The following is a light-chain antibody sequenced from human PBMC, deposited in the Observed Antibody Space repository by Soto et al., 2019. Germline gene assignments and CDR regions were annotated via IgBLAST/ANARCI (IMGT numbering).Light chain of an antibody. V-gene: IGKV3-20*01. J-gene: IGKJ1*01. CDR3: QEHDTSPWT. CDR2: GAS. CDR1: KIISSSY. Sequence: EIVLTQSPGTLSLSPGERATLSCRASKIISSSYLTIAWYQQKPGQTPRLLIYGASSRATGIPDRFSGSGSATDFTLTISRLEPEDFAVYYCQEHDTSPWTFGQGTRVEIK.